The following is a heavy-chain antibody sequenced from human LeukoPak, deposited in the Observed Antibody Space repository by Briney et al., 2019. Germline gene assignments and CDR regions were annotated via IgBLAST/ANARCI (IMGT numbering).Heavy chain of an antibody. Sequence: PSETLSLTCAVSGGSITTYYWTWIRQPPGLALEWIGYIYYTGNTKYNPSLESRVIMSIDTSKNEFSLKIYSVNAADTAVYFCASGSVVTALDQWGQGTLVTVSS. V-gene: IGHV4-59*01. CDR1: GGSITTYY. D-gene: IGHD2-21*02. CDR3: ASGSVVTALDQ. J-gene: IGHJ4*02. CDR2: IYYTGNT.